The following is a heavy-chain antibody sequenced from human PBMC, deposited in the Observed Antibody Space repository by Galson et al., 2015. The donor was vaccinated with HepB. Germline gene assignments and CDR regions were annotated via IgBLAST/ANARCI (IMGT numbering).Heavy chain of an antibody. J-gene: IGHJ3*02. V-gene: IGHV3-53*01. D-gene: IGHD1-1*01. CDR1: GFSVSSSY. CDR2: IYSDGST. CDR3: TTRRWYAFDI. Sequence: SLRLSCAASGFSVSSSYMSWVRQAPGTGLQWVSVIYSDGSTYYTDSVKGRFTISRDNSKNTLYLQLNSLRAEDTAVYYCTTRRWYAFDIWGQGTMVTVSS.